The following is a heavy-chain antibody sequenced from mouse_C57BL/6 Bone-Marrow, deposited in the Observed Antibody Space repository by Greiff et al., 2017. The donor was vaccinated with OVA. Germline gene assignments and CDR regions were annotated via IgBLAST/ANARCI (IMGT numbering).Heavy chain of an antibody. CDR2: IDPETGGT. J-gene: IGHJ1*03. Sequence: VQLQQSGAELVRPGASVTLSCKASGYTFTDYEMHWVKQTPVHGLEWIGAIDPETGGTAYNQKFKGKAILTADKSSSTAYMELRSLTSEDSAVYYCTRQPSKGPDGYYWYFDVWGTGTTVTVSS. D-gene: IGHD2-3*01. CDR3: TRQPSKGPDGYYWYFDV. V-gene: IGHV1-15*01. CDR1: GYTFTDYE.